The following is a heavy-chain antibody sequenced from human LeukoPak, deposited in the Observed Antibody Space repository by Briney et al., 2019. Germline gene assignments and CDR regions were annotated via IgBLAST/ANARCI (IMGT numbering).Heavy chain of an antibody. D-gene: IGHD3-22*01. V-gene: IGHV3-48*03. J-gene: IGHJ4*02. Sequence: GGSLRLSCAASEFTLSSYDINWVRPAPGEGLEWVSYISRSGTTIYYAASVRGRFTISRDNAKNSVYLQMDSLRADDTAVYFCAGAIIGYYHYWVQGTLVTVSS. CDR3: AGAIIGYYHY. CDR1: EFTLSSYD. CDR2: ISRSGTTI.